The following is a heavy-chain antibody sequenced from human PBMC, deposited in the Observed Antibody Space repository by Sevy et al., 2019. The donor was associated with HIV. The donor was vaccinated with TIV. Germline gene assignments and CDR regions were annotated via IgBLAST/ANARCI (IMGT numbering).Heavy chain of an antibody. CDR3: ARENLWFGPEDV. Sequence: SESLSLTCTVSGGSISSYYWSWIRQPPGKGLVCIGYMYYSGSTNYNPSLKSRVTISVDTSKNQFSLKLSSVTAADTAVYYCARENLWFGPEDVWGKGTTVTVSS. V-gene: IGHV4-59*01. CDR2: MYYSGST. CDR1: GGSISSYY. D-gene: IGHD3-10*01. J-gene: IGHJ6*04.